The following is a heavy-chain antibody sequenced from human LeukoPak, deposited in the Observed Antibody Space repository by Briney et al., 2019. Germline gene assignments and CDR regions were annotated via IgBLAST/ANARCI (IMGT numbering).Heavy chain of an antibody. J-gene: IGHJ4*02. V-gene: IGHV3-30-3*01. CDR2: ISYDGSNK. Sequence: GGSLRLSCAASGFTFSSYAMHWVRQAPGKGLEWVAVISYDGSNKYYADSVKGRFTTSRDNSKNTLYLQMNSLRAEDTAVYYCARGGYSYGYGPPFFDYWGQGTLVTVSS. CDR1: GFTFSSYA. D-gene: IGHD5-18*01. CDR3: ARGGYSYGYGPPFFDY.